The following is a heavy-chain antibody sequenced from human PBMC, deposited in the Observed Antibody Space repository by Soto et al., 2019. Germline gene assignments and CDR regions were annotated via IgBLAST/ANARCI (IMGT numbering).Heavy chain of an antibody. Sequence: QVQLVESGGGLVKPGGSLRLSCAASGFTFSDYYMSWVRQAPGKGLEWVAYISSSGSIIYYVDSVKGRFTISRDNAKNFPYLQMNSLRAEDTAVYYCAVGGGEVPGYYYYGMDVWGQGTTVTVSS. J-gene: IGHJ6*02. CDR2: ISSSGSII. CDR3: AVGGGEVPGYYYYGMDV. CDR1: GFTFSDYY. D-gene: IGHD2-2*01. V-gene: IGHV3-11*01.